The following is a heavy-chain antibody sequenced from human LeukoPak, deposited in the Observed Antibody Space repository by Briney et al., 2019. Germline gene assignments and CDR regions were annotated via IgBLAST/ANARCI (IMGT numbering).Heavy chain of an antibody. CDR1: GLTLSAGA. D-gene: IGHD4-23*01. Sequence: GGSLRISCAASGLTLSAGALSCGRQAPGKGPEWVSAISDSGRNTYYVDSVKGRFTISRDNSKNMMYLQMDSLRVEDTAIYYCARVGLRNAYGGRDYWGQGTLVTVSS. V-gene: IGHV3-23*01. CDR3: ARVGLRNAYGGRDY. CDR2: ISDSGRNT. J-gene: IGHJ4*02.